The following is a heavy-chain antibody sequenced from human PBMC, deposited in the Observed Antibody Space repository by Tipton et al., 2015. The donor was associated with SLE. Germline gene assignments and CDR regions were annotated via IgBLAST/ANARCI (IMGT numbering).Heavy chain of an antibody. V-gene: IGHV1-46*01. CDR1: GYTFTSYY. J-gene: IGHJ6*02. D-gene: IGHD3-10*01. CDR2: INPSGGST. CDR3: ARGTRGPGYYYDGMDV. Sequence: QLVQSGAEVKKPGASVKVSCKASGYTFTSYYMHWVRQAPGQGLEWMGIINPSGGSTSYAQKFQGRVTMTRDTSTSTVYMELSSLRSEDTAVYYCARGTRGPGYYYDGMDVGGQGTRVTVSS.